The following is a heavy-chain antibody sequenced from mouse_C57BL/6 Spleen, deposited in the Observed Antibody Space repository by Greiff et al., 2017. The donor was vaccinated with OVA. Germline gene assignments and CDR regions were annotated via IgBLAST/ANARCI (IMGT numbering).Heavy chain of an antibody. CDR2: ISNGGGST. J-gene: IGHJ4*01. V-gene: IGHV5-12*01. CDR3: ARQGGWLLRNAMDY. CDR1: GFTFSDYY. Sequence: EVQRVESGGGLVQPGGSLKLSCAASGFTFSDYYMYWVRQTPEKRLEWVAYISNGGGSTYYPDTVKGRFTISRDNAKNTLYLQMSRLKSEDTAMYYCARQGGWLLRNAMDYWGQGTSVTVSS. D-gene: IGHD2-3*01.